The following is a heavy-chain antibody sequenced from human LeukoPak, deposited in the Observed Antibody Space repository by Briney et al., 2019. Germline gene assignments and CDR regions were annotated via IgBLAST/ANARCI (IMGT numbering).Heavy chain of an antibody. J-gene: IGHJ4*02. D-gene: IGHD5-24*01. CDR3: ARAMATITV. Sequence: ASVKVSCKASGYTFSDNYMHWVRQAPGQGLEWMGWINPNSGGTNYAQKFQGRVTMTRDTSISTAYMELSRLGSDDTAVYYCARAMATITVWGQGTLVTVSS. CDR2: INPNSGGT. V-gene: IGHV1-2*02. CDR1: GYTFSDNY.